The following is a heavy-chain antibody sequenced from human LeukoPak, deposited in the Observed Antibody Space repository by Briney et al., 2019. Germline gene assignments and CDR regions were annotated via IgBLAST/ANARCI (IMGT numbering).Heavy chain of an antibody. V-gene: IGHV3-64*01. CDR3: ARSPPGRTNWNYYDY. CDR2: IGPIGVYT. Sequence: GGSLKLSCAASGFTFSDYAMHWVRQAPGKGLEFVSVIGPIGVYTYYANSVKGRFTISRDNSKSTVSLQMGSLRDEDMAVYYCARSPPGRTNWNYYDYWGRGTLVTVSS. CDR1: GFTFSDYA. D-gene: IGHD1-1*01. J-gene: IGHJ4*02.